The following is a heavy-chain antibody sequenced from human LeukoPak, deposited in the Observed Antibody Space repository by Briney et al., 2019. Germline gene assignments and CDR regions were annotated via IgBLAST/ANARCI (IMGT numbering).Heavy chain of an antibody. CDR2: ISYDGSEK. V-gene: IGHV3-30*03. CDR1: GFTFSNYG. Sequence: ERSLRLSCAVSGFTFSNYGMYWVRQAPGKGLEWVAVISYDGSEKYYADSVKGRFTISRDNSNNTLSVQMNSLRPEDTAVYYCARAPEGLRILSADYWGQGVLVTVSS. J-gene: IGHJ4*02. D-gene: IGHD2/OR15-2a*01. CDR3: ARAPEGLRILSADY.